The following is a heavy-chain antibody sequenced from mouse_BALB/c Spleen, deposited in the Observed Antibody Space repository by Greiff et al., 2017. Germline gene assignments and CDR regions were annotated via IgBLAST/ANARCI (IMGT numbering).Heavy chain of an antibody. CDR1: GFTFSSFG. CDR2: ISSGSSTI. V-gene: IGHV5-17*02. CDR3: ARWVPSMDY. Sequence: EVKLMESGGGLVQPGGSRKLSCAASGFTFSSFGMHWVRQAPEKGLEWVAYISSGSSTIYYADTVKGRFTISRDNPKNTLFLQMTSLRSEDTAMYYCARWVPSMDYWGQGTSVTVSS. J-gene: IGHJ4*01. D-gene: IGHD6-1*01.